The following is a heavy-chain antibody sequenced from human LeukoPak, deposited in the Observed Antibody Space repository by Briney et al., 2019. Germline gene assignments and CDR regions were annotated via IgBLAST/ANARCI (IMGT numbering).Heavy chain of an antibody. CDR3: ARAGTGWAFDY. J-gene: IGHJ4*02. D-gene: IGHD6-19*01. CDR1: GASVNTYY. Sequence: SETLSLTCTVSGASVNTYYWSWIRQPPGTGLEWIGYMFYSGNSNYSPSLKSRVTISVDTSKNQLSLKVRSVTAADTAVYYCARAGTGWAFDYWGQGTLVTVSS. V-gene: IGHV4-59*02. CDR2: MFYSGNS.